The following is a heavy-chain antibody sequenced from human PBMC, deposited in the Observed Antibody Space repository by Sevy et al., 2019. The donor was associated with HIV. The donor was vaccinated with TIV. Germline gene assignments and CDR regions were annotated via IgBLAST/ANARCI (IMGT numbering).Heavy chain of an antibody. J-gene: IGHJ5*02. CDR3: ARAEYGHSRGWYSWLDA. D-gene: IGHD6-19*01. Sequence: SETLSLTCTVSTGYINNYYWTWVRQSPGKGLEWIAYIYYRGNTKYNPSLESRVSMSIDTNKEQFSLTLTSVTGADSAIYYCARAEYGHSRGWYSWLDAWGQGILVTVSS. CDR1: TGYINNYY. CDR2: IYYRGNT. V-gene: IGHV4-59*01.